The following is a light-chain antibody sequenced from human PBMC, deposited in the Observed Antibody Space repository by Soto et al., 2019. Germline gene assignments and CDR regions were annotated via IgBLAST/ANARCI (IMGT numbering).Light chain of an antibody. J-gene: IGKJ1*01. CDR3: QQYGSSGT. CDR2: GAS. Sequence: EIVMTQSPATLSVSPGGRAALSCRASQSVSSNLAWYQQKPGQAPRLLIYGASSRVTGIPARFSGSGSGTDFTLTISRLEPEDFAVYYCQQYGSSGTFGQGTKVDIK. V-gene: IGKV3-20*01. CDR1: QSVSSN.